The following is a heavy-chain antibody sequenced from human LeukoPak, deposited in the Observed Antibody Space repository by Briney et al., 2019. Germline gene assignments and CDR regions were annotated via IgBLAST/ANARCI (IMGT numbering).Heavy chain of an antibody. J-gene: IGHJ4*02. Sequence: GGSLRLSCAASGFTFSSYWMYWVRQAPGKGLVWVSRINSDGSITNYADSVKGRFTISRDNAKNTLYQQMNSLRAEDTAVYYCAREFGSSGWRPFDYWGQGTLVTVSS. CDR1: GFTFSSYW. D-gene: IGHD6-19*01. V-gene: IGHV3-74*01. CDR3: AREFGSSGWRPFDY. CDR2: INSDGSIT.